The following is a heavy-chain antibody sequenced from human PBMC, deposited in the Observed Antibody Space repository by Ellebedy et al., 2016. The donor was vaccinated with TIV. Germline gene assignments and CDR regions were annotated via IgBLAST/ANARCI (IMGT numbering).Heavy chain of an antibody. V-gene: IGHV1-8*01. CDR2: VTPNSGNT. Sequence: AASVKVSCKASGYTFTSYDINWVRQAPGQGLEWMGWVTPNSGNTGYAQKFQGRVTMTRNTSISTAFLELSSLRSDDTAVYYCARGSFGPYWGQGTLVTVSS. D-gene: IGHD2-21*01. CDR3: ARGSFGPY. J-gene: IGHJ4*02. CDR1: GYTFTSYD.